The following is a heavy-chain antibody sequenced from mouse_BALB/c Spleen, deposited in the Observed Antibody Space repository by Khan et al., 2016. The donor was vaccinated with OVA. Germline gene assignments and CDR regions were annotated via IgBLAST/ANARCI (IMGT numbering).Heavy chain of an antibody. Sequence: QVQLKESGAELAKPGASVKMSCKASGYTFTTYWMHWVKQRPGQGLEWIGYIDPSTGYTEYNQKFKDKATLTTDKSSSTAYMQLSSLTSKDSEVYYCARRGLYGIVAYGGQGTLFTVSA. J-gene: IGHJ3*01. CDR1: GYTFTTYW. D-gene: IGHD2-1*01. V-gene: IGHV1-7*01. CDR2: IDPSTGYT. CDR3: ARRGLYGIVAY.